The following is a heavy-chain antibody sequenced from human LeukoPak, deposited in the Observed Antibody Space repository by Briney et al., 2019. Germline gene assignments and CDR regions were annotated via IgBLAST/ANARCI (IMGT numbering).Heavy chain of an antibody. CDR3: ARYCSSTSCYRLDP. CDR1: GYTFTGYY. CDR2: INPNSGGT. Sequence: ASVKVSCKASGYTFTGYYMHWVRQAPGQGLEWMGWINPNSGGTNYAQKFQGRVTMTRDTSISTAYMELSRLRSDDTAVYYCARYCSSTSCYRLDPWGQGTLVTVSS. V-gene: IGHV1-2*02. J-gene: IGHJ5*02. D-gene: IGHD2-2*02.